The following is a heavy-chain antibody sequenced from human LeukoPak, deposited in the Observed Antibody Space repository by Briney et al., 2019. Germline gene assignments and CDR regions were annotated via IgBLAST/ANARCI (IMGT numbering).Heavy chain of an antibody. V-gene: IGHV3-7*01. D-gene: IGHD1-7*01. CDR2: IKQDGGEK. CDR1: GFTISNYW. J-gene: IGHJ4*02. CDR3: ARVYNGNSESSREFDL. Sequence: PGGSLRLSCAASGFTISNYWMSWVRQAPGKGLEWVANIKQDGGEKYYADSVKGRFTISRDNAENSLYLQVNSLRAEDTAVYYCARVYNGNSESSREFDLWGQGTLVTVSS.